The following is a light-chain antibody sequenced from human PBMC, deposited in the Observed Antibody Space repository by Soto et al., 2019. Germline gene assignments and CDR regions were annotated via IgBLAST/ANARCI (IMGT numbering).Light chain of an antibody. V-gene: IGLV2-14*01. J-gene: IGLJ1*01. CDR2: EVS. CDR1: SSDVGGYKY. Sequence: QSPLTQPASVSGSPGQSITISCTGTSSDVGGYKYVSWYQQHPGKAPRLMIYEVSHRPSGVSDRFSGSKSGNTASLTISGLQAEDEADYYCSSYTSSSTPYVFGTGTKVTVL. CDR3: SSYTSSSTPYV.